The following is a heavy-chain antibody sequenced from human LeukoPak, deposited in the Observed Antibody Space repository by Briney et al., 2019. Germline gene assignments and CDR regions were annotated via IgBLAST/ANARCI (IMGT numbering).Heavy chain of an antibody. D-gene: IGHD3-10*01. V-gene: IGHV3-23*01. CDR1: GFTFSSYA. CDR3: AKLPSRRGSGSQFDY. Sequence: PGGSLRLSCAASGFTFSSYAMSWVRQAPGKGLEWVSAISGSGGSTYYADPVKGRFTISRDNSKNTLYLQMNSLRAEDTAVYYCAKLPSRRGSGSQFDYWGQGTLVTVSS. CDR2: ISGSGGST. J-gene: IGHJ4*02.